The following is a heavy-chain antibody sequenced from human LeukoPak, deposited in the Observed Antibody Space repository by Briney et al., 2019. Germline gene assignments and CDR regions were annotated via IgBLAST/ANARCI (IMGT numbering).Heavy chain of an antibody. Sequence: SETLSLTCTVSGGSISSSSYYWGWIRQPPGKGLEWIGSIYYSGSTYYNPSLKSRVTIPVDTSKNQFSLKLSSVTAADTAVYYCARHRADYYYYGMDVWGQGTTVTVSS. CDR1: GGSISSSSYY. CDR3: ARHRADYYYYGMDV. J-gene: IGHJ6*02. D-gene: IGHD1-26*01. V-gene: IGHV4-39*01. CDR2: IYYSGST.